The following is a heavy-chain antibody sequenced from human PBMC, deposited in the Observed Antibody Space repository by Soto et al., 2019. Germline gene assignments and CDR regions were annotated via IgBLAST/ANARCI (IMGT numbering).Heavy chain of an antibody. J-gene: IGHJ3*02. CDR2: KSSTSTYT. V-gene: IGHV3-21*01. CDR1: GFTLSRYY. Sequence: VGPLRLSCAAPGFTLSRYYMNWVRQAPAEGLEWVSSKSSTSTYTQYADSLKGRFTISRDNAKKLLYLQMDSPRAEDTAVYYGARDDGLSSTNVKAFDIWGQGTKVTVSS. CDR3: ARDDGLSSTNVKAFDI. D-gene: IGHD2-2*01.